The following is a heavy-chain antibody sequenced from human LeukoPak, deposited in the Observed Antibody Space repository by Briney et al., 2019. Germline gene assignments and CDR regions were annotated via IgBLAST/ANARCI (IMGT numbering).Heavy chain of an antibody. CDR2: IHLGNSDT. CDR1: GYSFTSYW. J-gene: IGHJ4*02. Sequence: GESLKISCKGSGYSFTSYWIGWVRQMPGKGLEWMGIIHLGNSDTRYSPSFQGQVTISADKSISTAYLQWSSLKASDTAMFYCAGAVAGNIYFDQWGQGTLVTVSS. V-gene: IGHV5-51*01. CDR3: AGAVAGNIYFDQ. D-gene: IGHD6-19*01.